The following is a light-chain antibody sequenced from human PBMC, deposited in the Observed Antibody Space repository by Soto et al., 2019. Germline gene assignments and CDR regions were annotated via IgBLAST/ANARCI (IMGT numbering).Light chain of an antibody. J-gene: IGKJ1*01. CDR2: GAS. Sequence: EIVLTQSPDTLSLSPGEGATLSCRVSQSIRSNLAWYQQRPGQAPRLLMYGASTRADGIPARFTGSGSGTEFTLTISSLQSEDFAVYYCQQYHIWPPWTSGQGTKVE. CDR1: QSIRSN. CDR3: QQYHIWPPWT. V-gene: IGKV3-15*01.